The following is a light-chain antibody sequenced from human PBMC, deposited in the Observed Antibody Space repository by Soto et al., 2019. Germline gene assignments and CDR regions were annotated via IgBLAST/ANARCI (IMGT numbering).Light chain of an antibody. CDR1: QNVGNYF. CDR2: DVS. CDR3: QRFGASLT. J-gene: IGKJ4*01. V-gene: IGKV3D-20*01. Sequence: EIVLTQSPATLSLSPGERATLSCGASQNVGNYFLAWYQQKPGLAPRLLIFDVSNRFTGIPDRFSGSGSGTEFALPIRRLGPEDSAVYDCQRFGASLTFGGGTKVEV.